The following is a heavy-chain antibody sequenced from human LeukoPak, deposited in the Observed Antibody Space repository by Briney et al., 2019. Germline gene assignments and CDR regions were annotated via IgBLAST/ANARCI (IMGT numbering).Heavy chain of an antibody. Sequence: GGSLRLSCAASEFTFSSYGMHWVRQAPGKGLEWVAFIRYDGSNKYYADSVKGRFTISRDNSKNTLYLQMNSLRAEDTAVYYSATMVRASSYAFDIWGQGTMVTVSS. CDR3: ATMVRASSYAFDI. J-gene: IGHJ3*02. CDR1: EFTFSSYG. CDR2: IRYDGSNK. V-gene: IGHV3-30*02. D-gene: IGHD3-10*01.